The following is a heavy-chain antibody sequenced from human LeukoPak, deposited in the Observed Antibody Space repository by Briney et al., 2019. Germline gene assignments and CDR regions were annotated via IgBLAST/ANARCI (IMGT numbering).Heavy chain of an antibody. CDR1: GGTFRSYA. CDR3: ARDRTATGMFDY. J-gene: IGHJ4*02. V-gene: IGHV1-69*04. Sequence: SVKVSCKASGGTFRSYAISWVRQAPGQGLEWMGRIIPILGIANYAQKFQGRVTITADKSTSTAYMELSSLRSENTAVYYCARDRTATGMFDYWGQGTLVTVSS. D-gene: IGHD3-10*01. CDR2: IIPILGIA.